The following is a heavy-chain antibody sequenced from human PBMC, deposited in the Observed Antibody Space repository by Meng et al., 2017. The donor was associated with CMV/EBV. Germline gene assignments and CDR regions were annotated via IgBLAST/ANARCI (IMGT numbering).Heavy chain of an antibody. Sequence: GESLKISCAASGFTFSSYSMNWVRQAPGKGLEWVSYISSSSSTIYYADSVKGRFTISRDNAKNSLYLQMNSLRAEDTAVYYCARDLPVFFGVVATYYYYGMDVWGQGTTVTVSS. CDR2: ISSSSSTI. V-gene: IGHV3-48*04. D-gene: IGHD3-3*01. CDR1: GFTFSSYS. CDR3: ARDLPVFFGVVATYYYYGMDV. J-gene: IGHJ6*02.